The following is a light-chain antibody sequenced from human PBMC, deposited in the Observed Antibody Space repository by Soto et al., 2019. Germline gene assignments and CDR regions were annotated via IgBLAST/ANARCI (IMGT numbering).Light chain of an antibody. CDR1: QGIANY. V-gene: IGKV1-27*01. J-gene: IGKJ2*01. CDR3: QKYNSAPRT. Sequence: DIQMTQSPSSLSASVGDRVTITCRASQGIANYLAWYHQKPGKVPKLLIYAASTLQSGVPSRFSGSGSGTDFTLTISNLQPEDVATYYCQKYNSAPRTFGQGTKLEIK. CDR2: AAS.